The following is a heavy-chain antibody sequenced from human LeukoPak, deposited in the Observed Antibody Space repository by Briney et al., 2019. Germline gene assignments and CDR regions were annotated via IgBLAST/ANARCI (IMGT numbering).Heavy chain of an antibody. J-gene: IGHJ6*03. D-gene: IGHD6-13*01. Sequence: SETLSLTCAVYGGSFSGYYWSWIRQPPGKGLEWIGEINHSGSTNYNPSLKSRVTISVDTSKNQFSLKLSSVTAADTAVYYCARSVYSSSWADYYYYVDVWGKGTTVTVSS. CDR3: ARSVYSSSWADYYYYVDV. CDR2: INHSGST. CDR1: GGSFSGYY. V-gene: IGHV4-34*01.